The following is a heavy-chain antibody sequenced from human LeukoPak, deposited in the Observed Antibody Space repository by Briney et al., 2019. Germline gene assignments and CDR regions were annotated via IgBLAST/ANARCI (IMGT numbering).Heavy chain of an antibody. CDR1: GFTFSTYW. CDR2: IKQDGSEK. J-gene: IGHJ4*02. Sequence: GGSLRLSCAASGFTFSTYWMSWVRQAPGKGLEWVANIKQDGSEKIFVDSVKGRFTISRDNAKNSVYLQMNSLRDEDTAVYYCARDWNHYSGCDLDYWGQGTLVTVSS. D-gene: IGHD5-12*01. V-gene: IGHV3-7*01. CDR3: ARDWNHYSGCDLDY.